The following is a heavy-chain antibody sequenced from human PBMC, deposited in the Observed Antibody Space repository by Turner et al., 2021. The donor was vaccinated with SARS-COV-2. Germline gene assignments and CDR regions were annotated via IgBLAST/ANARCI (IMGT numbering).Heavy chain of an antibody. CDR1: GFTFSSYG. Sequence: QLQLVESGGGVVQPGRSLRLSCAASGFTFSSYGMHWVRQAPGKGLEWVAVTSYDGSNKYYADSVKGRFTISRDNSKNTLYLQMNSLRAEDTAVYYCAKQQGLYSNPMYYFDYWGQGTLVTVSS. CDR3: AKQQGLYSNPMYYFDY. CDR2: TSYDGSNK. J-gene: IGHJ4*02. V-gene: IGHV3-30*18. D-gene: IGHD4-4*01.